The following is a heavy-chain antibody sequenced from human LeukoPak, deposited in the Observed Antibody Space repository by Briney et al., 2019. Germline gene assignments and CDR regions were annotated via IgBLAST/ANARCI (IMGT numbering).Heavy chain of an antibody. V-gene: IGHV4-39*07. D-gene: IGHD5-18*01. CDR2: IYYSGST. CDR1: GGSISSSSYY. Sequence: SETLSLTCTVSGGSISSSSYYWGWIRQPPGKGLEWIGSIYYSGSTYYNPSLKSRVTISVDTSKNQFSLKLRSVTAADTAVYYCAGNTAMTPLDYWGQGTLVTVSS. CDR3: AGNTAMTPLDY. J-gene: IGHJ4*02.